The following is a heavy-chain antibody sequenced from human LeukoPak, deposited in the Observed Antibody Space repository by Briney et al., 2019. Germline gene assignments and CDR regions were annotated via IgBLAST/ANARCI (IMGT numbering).Heavy chain of an antibody. CDR2: ISSSSSYI. D-gene: IGHD6-13*01. J-gene: IGHJ6*02. V-gene: IGHV3-21*01. CDR1: GFTFSSYS. CDR3: ARDWARIAAAGKVLGYYYGMDV. Sequence: GGSLRLSCAASGFTFSSYSMNWVRQAPGKGLEWVSSISSSSSYIYYADSVKGRFTIFRDNAKNSLYLQMNSLRAEDTAVYYCARDWARIAAAGKVLGYYYGMDVWGQGTTVTVSS.